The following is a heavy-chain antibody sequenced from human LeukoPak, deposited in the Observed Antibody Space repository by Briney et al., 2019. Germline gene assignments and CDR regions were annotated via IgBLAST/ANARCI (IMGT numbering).Heavy chain of an antibody. CDR3: ARYSRRAFDI. J-gene: IGHJ3*02. D-gene: IGHD6-13*01. CDR2: IKQDGSEK. V-gene: IGHV3-7*03. Sequence: PGGSLRLSCAASGFTFSNLWMSWVRQAPGKGLKWVADIKQDGSEKYYVDSVKGRFTISRDNAQNSLYLQMNSLRAEDTAVYYCARYSRRAFDIWGQGTMVTVS. CDR1: GFTFSNLW.